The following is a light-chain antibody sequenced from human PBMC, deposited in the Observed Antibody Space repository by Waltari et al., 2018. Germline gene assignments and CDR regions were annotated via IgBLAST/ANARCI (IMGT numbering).Light chain of an antibody. CDR2: GNN. CDR1: SPNIGTGYD. J-gene: IGLJ3*02. CDR3: QSYDSSLSHWV. Sequence: QSVLTQTPSVSGAPAQMVIISCTGISPNIGTGYDVHWYQQRPGTAPKLLISGNNNRPSGVPDRFFGSKSGTSASLAITGLQAEDEADYYCQSYDSSLSHWVFGGGTKLTVL. V-gene: IGLV1-40*01.